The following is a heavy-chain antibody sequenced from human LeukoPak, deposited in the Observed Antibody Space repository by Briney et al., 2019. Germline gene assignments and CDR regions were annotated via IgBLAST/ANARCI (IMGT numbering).Heavy chain of an antibody. J-gene: IGHJ4*02. Sequence: SGGSLRLSRAASGFTFSSYAMSWVRQAPGKGLEWVSAISGSGGSTYHADSVKGRFTISRDNSRDTLYLQMNSLRAEDTAVYYCAKGYYDYVWGSYYFDYWGQGTLVTVSS. CDR1: GFTFSSYA. CDR3: AKGYYDYVWGSYYFDY. CDR2: ISGSGGST. D-gene: IGHD3-16*01. V-gene: IGHV3-23*01.